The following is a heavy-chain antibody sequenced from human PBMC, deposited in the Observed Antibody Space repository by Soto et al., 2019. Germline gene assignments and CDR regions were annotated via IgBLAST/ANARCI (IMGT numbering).Heavy chain of an antibody. CDR3: AHRTALRYFDWLPDY. Sequence: QITLKESGPTLVKPTQTLPLTCTFSGFSLSTSGVGVGWIRQPPGKALEWLALIYWDDDKRYSPSLKSRLTITKDTSKNQVVLTMTNMDPVDTATYYCAHRTALRYFDWLPDYWGQGTLVTVSS. V-gene: IGHV2-5*02. CDR1: GFSLSTSGVG. D-gene: IGHD3-9*01. CDR2: IYWDDDK. J-gene: IGHJ4*02.